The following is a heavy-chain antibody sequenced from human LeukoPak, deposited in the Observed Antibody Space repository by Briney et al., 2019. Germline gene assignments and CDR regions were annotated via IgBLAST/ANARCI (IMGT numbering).Heavy chain of an antibody. Sequence: ASVKVSCKASGYTFTGYYMHWVRRAPGQGLEWMGWINPNSGGTNYAQKFQGRVTMTRDTSISTAYMELSRLRSDDTAVYYCARDPTYYYDSSGYPDYWGQGTLVTVSS. CDR3: ARDPTYYYDSSGYPDY. J-gene: IGHJ4*02. V-gene: IGHV1-2*02. D-gene: IGHD3-22*01. CDR1: GYTFTGYY. CDR2: INPNSGGT.